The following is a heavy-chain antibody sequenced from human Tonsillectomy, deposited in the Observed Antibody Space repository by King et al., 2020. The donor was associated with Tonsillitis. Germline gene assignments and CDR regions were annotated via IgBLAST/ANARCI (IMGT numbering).Heavy chain of an antibody. CDR1: GGTFSGYA. CDR2: TIPIFNTA. J-gene: IGHJ4*02. CDR3: ARSQYYCSSSSCYFSPDLEQQPDF. D-gene: IGHD2-2*01. Sequence: VQLVESGAEVKKPGSSVTVSCKASGGTFSGYAITWVRQAPGQGLEWMGGTIPIFNTANYAQKFQGRVTLTGDESSSTAYMELSTLSSEDTAVYYCARSQYYCSSSSCYFSPDLEQQPDFWGRGTLVTVSS. V-gene: IGHV1-69*01.